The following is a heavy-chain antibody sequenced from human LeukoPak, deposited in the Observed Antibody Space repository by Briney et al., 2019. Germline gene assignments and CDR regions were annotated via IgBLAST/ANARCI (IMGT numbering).Heavy chain of an antibody. V-gene: IGHV4-59*08. J-gene: IGHJ4*02. CDR1: GGSITNYY. Sequence: SETLSLTCSVSGGSITNYYWSWIRQSPGKGLEWIGFIYNTGRTNYNPSLQSRVTMSIDTSKNQFSLKLSSVTAADTAVYYCARQGELAIDYWGQGPLVTVSS. CDR2: IYNTGRT. CDR3: ARQGELAIDY. D-gene: IGHD1-26*01.